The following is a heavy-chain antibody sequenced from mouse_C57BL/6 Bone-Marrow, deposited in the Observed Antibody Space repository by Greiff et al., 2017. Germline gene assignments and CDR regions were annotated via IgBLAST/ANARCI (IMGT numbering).Heavy chain of an antibody. Sequence: VQLQQSGAELVKPGASVKLSCKASGYTFTSYWMHWVKQRPGQGLEWIGKIHPNSGSTNYNEKFKSKATLAVDKSSSTPYLQLSSLTSEDSAVYYCARSGGYYPAWFAYWGQGTLVTVSA. D-gene: IGHD2-3*01. V-gene: IGHV1-64*01. CDR2: IHPNSGST. CDR1: GYTFTSYW. CDR3: ARSGGYYPAWFAY. J-gene: IGHJ3*01.